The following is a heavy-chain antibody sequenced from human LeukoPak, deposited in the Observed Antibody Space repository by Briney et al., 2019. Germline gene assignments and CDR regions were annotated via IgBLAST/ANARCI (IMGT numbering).Heavy chain of an antibody. D-gene: IGHD3-10*01. J-gene: IGHJ6*02. V-gene: IGHV1-18*01. CDR2: LSGYNGNT. CDR3: ARELGGAGSYFFPYYGMDV. Sequence: GASVKVSCKASGYTFISYGINWVRQAPGQGLEWMGWLSGYNGNTNYAPNLQGRVTMTRDTSTSTAYMELRSLRSDDTAVYYCARELGGAGSYFFPYYGMDVWGQGTTVTVSS. CDR1: GYTFISYG.